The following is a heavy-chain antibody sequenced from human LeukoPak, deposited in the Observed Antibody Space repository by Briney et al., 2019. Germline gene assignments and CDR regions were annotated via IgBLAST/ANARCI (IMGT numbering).Heavy chain of an antibody. D-gene: IGHD3-10*01. V-gene: IGHV3-20*01. Sequence: GGSLRLSCVASGFTFDDYGMSWVGKGPGKGPEWGSGINLSSDSTGYADSVKGRFTISSDNAKKSLYLHMHSLRGEDTALYDCARDLRFDGYHYGMDVWGQGTTVTVSS. CDR2: INLSSDST. CDR3: ARDLRFDGYHYGMDV. J-gene: IGHJ6*02. CDR1: GFTFDDYG.